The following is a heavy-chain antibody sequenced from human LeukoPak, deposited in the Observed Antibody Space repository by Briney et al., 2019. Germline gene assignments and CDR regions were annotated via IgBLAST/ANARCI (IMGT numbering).Heavy chain of an antibody. Sequence: SETLSLTCAVSGGSIGSFYWTWIRQPPGKGLEWIDYIQNSALYRATIKSSPSLQSRVSLSIDTSKKQVSLTVNSVTAADTALYYCARLTSTFYYSMDVWGPGTAVTVSS. D-gene: IGHD2/OR15-2a*01. V-gene: IGHV4-59*08. CDR3: ARLTSTFYYSMDV. CDR2: IQNSALYRATI. J-gene: IGHJ6*02. CDR1: GGSIGSFY.